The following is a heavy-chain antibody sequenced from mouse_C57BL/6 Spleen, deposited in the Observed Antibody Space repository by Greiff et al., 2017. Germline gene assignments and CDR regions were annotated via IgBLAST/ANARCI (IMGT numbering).Heavy chain of an antibody. CDR2: IHPNSGST. CDR1: GYTFTSYW. Sequence: VKVVESGAELVKPGASVKLSCKASGYTFTSYWMHWVKQRPGQGLEWIGMIHPNSGSTNYNEKFKSKATLTVDKSSSTAYMQLSSLTSEDSAVYDCARSELGYYWDYWGQGTTLTVSS. J-gene: IGHJ2*01. CDR3: ARSELGYYWDY. V-gene: IGHV1-64*01. D-gene: IGHD4-1*01.